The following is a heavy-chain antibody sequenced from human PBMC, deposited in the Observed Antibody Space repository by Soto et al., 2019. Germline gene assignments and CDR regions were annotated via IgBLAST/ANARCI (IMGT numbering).Heavy chain of an antibody. V-gene: IGHV1-24*01. D-gene: IGHD6-13*01. CDR3: ATGGWIAAAGASYYYYYMDV. Sequence: ASVKVSCKVSGYTLTGLSMHWVRQAPGKGLEWMGGFDPEDGETIYAQKFQGRVTMTEDTSTDTAYMELSSLRSEDTAVYYCATGGWIAAAGASYYYYYMDVWGKGTTVTVSS. CDR1: GYTLTGLS. J-gene: IGHJ6*03. CDR2: FDPEDGET.